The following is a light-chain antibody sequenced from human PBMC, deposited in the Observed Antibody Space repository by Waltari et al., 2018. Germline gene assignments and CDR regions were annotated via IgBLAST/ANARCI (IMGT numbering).Light chain of an antibody. CDR2: DVS. V-gene: IGLV2-14*03. CDR3: SSYTSTSTLV. J-gene: IGLJ1*01. CDR1: RRDVGVYDY. Sequence: QSALTQPASVSGSPGQSITIPCTGTRRDVGVYDYVSWYQHHPGQAPQLLIFDVSYRPSGVSTRFSGSKSGNTASLTISGLQAEDEADYSCSSYTSTSTLVFGSGTKVTVL.